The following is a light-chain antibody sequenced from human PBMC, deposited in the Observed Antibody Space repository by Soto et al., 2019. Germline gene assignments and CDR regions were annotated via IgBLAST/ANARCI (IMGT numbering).Light chain of an antibody. J-gene: IGLJ1*01. CDR2: LYSDGSH. V-gene: IGLV4-69*01. CDR1: SGHSSYV. Sequence: QLVLTQSPSASASLGASVKLTCTLSSGHSSYVIAWHQQQPEKGPRYLMRLYSDGSHNKGDGIPDRFSGSSSGAERYLTISSLQSEDEADYYCQTWGTGIRVFGTGTKVTVL. CDR3: QTWGTGIRV.